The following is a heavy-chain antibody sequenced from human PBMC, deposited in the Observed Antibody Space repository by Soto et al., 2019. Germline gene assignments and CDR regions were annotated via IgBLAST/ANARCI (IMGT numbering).Heavy chain of an antibody. CDR1: GFTFSSYG. J-gene: IGHJ4*02. CDR2: ISYDGSNK. CDR3: AKDLHGTAFDY. Sequence: GGSLRLSCAASGFTFSSYGMHWVRQAPGKGLEWVAVISYDGSNKYYADSVKGRFTISRDSSKNTLYLQMNSLRAEDTAVYYCAKDLHGTAFDYWGQGTLVTVSS. V-gene: IGHV3-30*18. D-gene: IGHD3-10*01.